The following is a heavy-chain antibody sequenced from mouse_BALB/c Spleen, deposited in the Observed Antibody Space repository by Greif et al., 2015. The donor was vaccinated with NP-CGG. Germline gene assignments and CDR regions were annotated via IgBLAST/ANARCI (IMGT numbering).Heavy chain of an antibody. D-gene: IGHD1-1*01. J-gene: IGHJ3*01. V-gene: IGHV1-7*01. CDR3: ATTVVATFAY. Sequence: VKPMESGAELAKPGASVKMSCKASGYTFTSYWMHWVKQRPGQGLEWIGYINPSTGYTEYNQKFKDKATLTADKSSSTAYMQLSSLTSEDSAVYYCATTVVATFAYWGQGTLVTVSA. CDR1: GYTFTSYW. CDR2: INPSTGYT.